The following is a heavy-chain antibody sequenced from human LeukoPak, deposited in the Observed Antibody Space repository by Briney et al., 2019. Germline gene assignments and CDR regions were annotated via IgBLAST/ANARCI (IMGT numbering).Heavy chain of an antibody. J-gene: IGHJ4*02. CDR1: GGSISSYH. D-gene: IGHD2-8*02. V-gene: IGHV4-59*08. CDR3: ARQARYCSGRTCFDS. Sequence: PSETLSLTCTVSGGSISSYHWSWIRQTPGKGLEWIGHIYSSGSTNYIPSLKSRVTISVDTSKNQFSLKLSSVTAADTAVYFCARQARYCSGRTCFDSGGPETPDAVSS. CDR2: IYSSGST.